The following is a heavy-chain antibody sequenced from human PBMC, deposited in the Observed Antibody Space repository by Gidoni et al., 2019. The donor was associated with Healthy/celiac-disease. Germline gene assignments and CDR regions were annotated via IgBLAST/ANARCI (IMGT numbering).Heavy chain of an antibody. V-gene: IGHV4-34*01. J-gene: IGHJ5*02. CDR3: ARAPDMWAVAGTSGNWFDP. CDR1: GGSFSGYY. Sequence: QVQLQQWGAGLLKPSETLSLTCAVYGGSFSGYYWSWIRQPPGKGLEWIGEINHSGSTNYNPSLKSRVTISVDTSKNQFSLKLSSVTAADTAVYYCARAPDMWAVAGTSGNWFDPWGQGTLVTVSS. CDR2: INHSGST. D-gene: IGHD6-19*01.